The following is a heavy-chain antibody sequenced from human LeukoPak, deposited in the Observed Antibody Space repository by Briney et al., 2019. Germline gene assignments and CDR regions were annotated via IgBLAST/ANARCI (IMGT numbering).Heavy chain of an antibody. CDR2: INHSGST. V-gene: IGHV4-34*01. CDR3: ARGLRGATVTTLDY. Sequence: SETLSLTCAVYGGSFSGYYWSWIRQPPGKGLEWIGEINHSGSTNYNPSLKSRVTISVDTSKNQFSLKLSSVTAADTAVYYCARGLRGATVTTLDYWGQGTLVTVSS. D-gene: IGHD4-17*01. CDR1: GGSFSGYY. J-gene: IGHJ4*02.